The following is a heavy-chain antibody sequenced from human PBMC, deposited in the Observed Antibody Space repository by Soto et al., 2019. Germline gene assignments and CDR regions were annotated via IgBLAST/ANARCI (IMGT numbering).Heavy chain of an antibody. Sequence: EVQLLESGGGLVQPGGSLRLSCAASGFTFSSYAMSWVRQAPGKGLEWVSAISGSGGSTYYADSVKGRFTISRDNSKNTLYLQMNSLRAEDTAVYYCAKDDGYYDILTGYYGPLFDYWGQGTLVTVSS. CDR1: GFTFSSYA. J-gene: IGHJ4*02. D-gene: IGHD3-9*01. V-gene: IGHV3-23*01. CDR3: AKDDGYYDILTGYYGPLFDY. CDR2: ISGSGGST.